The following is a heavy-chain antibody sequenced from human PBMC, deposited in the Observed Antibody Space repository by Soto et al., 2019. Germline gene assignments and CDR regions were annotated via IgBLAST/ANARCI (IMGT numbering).Heavy chain of an antibody. CDR1: GGSISSGGYY. CDR3: ERSVFP. J-gene: IGHJ5*02. CDR2: IYYSGST. Sequence: QVQLQESGPGLVKPSQTLSLTCTVSGGSISSGGYYWSWIRQHPGKGLEWIGYIYYSGSTYYNPSIMSRITIPVDMSKNQFSLKLSTVTAADTAVYYSERSVFPWGQGSLVIVSS. V-gene: IGHV4-31*03.